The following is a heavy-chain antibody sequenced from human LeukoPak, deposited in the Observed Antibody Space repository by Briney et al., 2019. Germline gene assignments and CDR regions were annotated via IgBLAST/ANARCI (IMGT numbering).Heavy chain of an antibody. D-gene: IGHD5-24*01. J-gene: IGHJ4*02. CDR1: GYTFTSYA. CDR2: INTNTENP. V-gene: IGHV7-4-1*02. Sequence: ASVKASCKASGYTFTSYAINWVRQAPGQGLEWMGWINTNTENPTYAQGFTGRFVFSLDTSVSTAYLQISSLEADDTAVYYCARGQPWLPHWGQGSLVTVSS. CDR3: ARGQPWLPH.